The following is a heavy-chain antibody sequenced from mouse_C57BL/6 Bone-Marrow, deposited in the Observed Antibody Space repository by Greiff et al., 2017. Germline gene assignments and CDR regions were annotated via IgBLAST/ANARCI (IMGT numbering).Heavy chain of an antibody. CDR1: GYTFTSYW. CDR2: IDPNSGGT. D-gene: IGHD1-1*01. Sequence: QVQLQQPGAELVKPGASVKLSCKASGYTFTSYWMHWVKQRPGRGLEWIGRIDPNSGGTKYNEKFKSKATLTVDKPSSTAYMHLSILTSEVSAFYCCARPLRTWFAYWGQGTLVTVSA. V-gene: IGHV1-72*01. J-gene: IGHJ3*01. CDR3: ARPLRTWFAY.